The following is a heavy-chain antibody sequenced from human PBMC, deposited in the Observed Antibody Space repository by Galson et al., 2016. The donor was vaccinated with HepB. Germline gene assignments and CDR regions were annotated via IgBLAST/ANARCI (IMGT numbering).Heavy chain of an antibody. CDR2: ITSRSNYR. Sequence: SLRLSCAASRFTFSSYSMNWVRQAPGKGLEWISSITSRSNYRYSADSVKGRFTISRDNTKNSLYLQMNRLRAEDTAVSYCARDPGRYCSGGFCYSNPDYNGMDVWGQGTTVIVSS. J-gene: IGHJ6*02. D-gene: IGHD2-15*01. CDR1: RFTFSSYS. V-gene: IGHV3-21*01. CDR3: ARDPGRYCSGGFCYSNPDYNGMDV.